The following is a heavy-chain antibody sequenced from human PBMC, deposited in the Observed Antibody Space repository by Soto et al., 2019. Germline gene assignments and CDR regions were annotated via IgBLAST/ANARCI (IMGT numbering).Heavy chain of an antibody. CDR2: IKQDGSEK. V-gene: IGHV3-7*01. CDR3: ARRSYSSSWYWYFDL. CDR1: GFTFSRYW. D-gene: IGHD6-13*01. Sequence: EEQLVESGGGLVQPGGSLRLSCAASGFTFSRYWMSWVRQAQGKGLEWVANIKQDGSEKYYVYSVKGRFTISRDNDKNSLYLQMNSLRAEDTAVYYCARRSYSSSWYWYFDLWGRGTLVTVSS. J-gene: IGHJ2*01.